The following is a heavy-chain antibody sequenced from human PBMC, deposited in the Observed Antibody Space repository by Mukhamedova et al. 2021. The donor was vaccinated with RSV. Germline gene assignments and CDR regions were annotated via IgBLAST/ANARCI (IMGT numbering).Heavy chain of an antibody. D-gene: IGHD2-2*01. CDR2: ISGSGGST. CDR3: AKAALIYCSSTICYFDY. Sequence: GKGLEWVSAISGSGGSTYYADSVKGRFTISRDHSKNTLYLQMNSLRAEDTAVYSCAKAALIYCSSTICYFDYWGQATLVTVSS. J-gene: IGHJ4*02. V-gene: IGHV3-23*01.